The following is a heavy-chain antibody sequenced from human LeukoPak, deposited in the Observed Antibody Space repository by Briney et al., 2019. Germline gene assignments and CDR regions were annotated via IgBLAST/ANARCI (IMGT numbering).Heavy chain of an antibody. J-gene: IGHJ6*02. V-gene: IGHV1-69*04. Sequence: WASVKVSCKASGGTFSSYAISWVRQAPGQGLEWMGRIIPILGIANYAQKFQGRVTITADKSTSTAYMELSSLRSEDTAVYYCARYRIAPTILTGYYYYYGMDVWGQGTTVTVSS. CDR2: IIPILGIA. D-gene: IGHD2-15*01. CDR3: ARYRIAPTILTGYYYYYGMDV. CDR1: GGTFSSYA.